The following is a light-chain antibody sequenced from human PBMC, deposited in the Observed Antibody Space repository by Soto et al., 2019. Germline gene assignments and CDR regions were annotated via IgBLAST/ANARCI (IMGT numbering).Light chain of an antibody. CDR3: QQRNNWPPN. V-gene: IGKV3-11*01. CDR1: QSISSY. J-gene: IGKJ4*01. CDR2: DAS. Sequence: LLTQSPATLSVSPGQRVTLSCRASQSISSYLALYQQSPGQPSRLLIYDASNRATGIPARFSGSGSGTDFTLTISSLEPEDFALYFCQQRNNWPPNFGGGTKVE.